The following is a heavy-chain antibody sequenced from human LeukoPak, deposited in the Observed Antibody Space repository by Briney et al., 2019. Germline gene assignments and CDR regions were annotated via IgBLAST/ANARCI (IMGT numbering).Heavy chain of an antibody. CDR3: SRLADCSSSSCRSFGY. V-gene: IGHV1-2*02. J-gene: IGHJ4*02. Sequence: ASVKVSSKASGYPFTVYYLQWVPQAPGQGVWCVGWIYHNSGFTNYAQKFQGRVTMTRNTSISTAYMELSRLRSDDTAGYYCSRLADCSSSSCRSFGYWGQGTLVSVSS. CDR2: IYHNSGFT. CDR1: GYPFTVYY. D-gene: IGHD2-2*01.